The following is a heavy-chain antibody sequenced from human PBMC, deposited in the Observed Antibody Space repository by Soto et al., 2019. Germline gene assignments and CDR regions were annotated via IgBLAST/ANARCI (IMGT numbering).Heavy chain of an antibody. Sequence: GESLKISCQGSGYSFASYWIGWVRQMPGKDLEWIGIIYPGDSDTRYSPSFQGQVTISADKSLRTAYLQWTSLKASDTALYYCARTRSFTLGFYYYGMDVWGQGTTVTVSS. CDR1: GYSFASYW. CDR3: ARTRSFTLGFYYYGMDV. D-gene: IGHD6-6*01. V-gene: IGHV5-51*01. J-gene: IGHJ6*02. CDR2: IYPGDSDT.